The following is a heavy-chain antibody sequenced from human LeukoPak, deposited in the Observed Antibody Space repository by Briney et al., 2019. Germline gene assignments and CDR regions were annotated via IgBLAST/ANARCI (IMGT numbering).Heavy chain of an antibody. CDR1: GGSFSGYY. Sequence: SETLSLTCAVYGGSFSGYYWSWIRQPPGKGLEWIGEINHSGSTNYNPSLKSRVTTSVDTSKNQFSLKLTSVTAADTAVYYCAIQRLDGTDVWGQGITVTVSS. D-gene: IGHD6-25*01. V-gene: IGHV4-34*01. CDR2: INHSGST. J-gene: IGHJ6*02. CDR3: AIQRLDGTDV.